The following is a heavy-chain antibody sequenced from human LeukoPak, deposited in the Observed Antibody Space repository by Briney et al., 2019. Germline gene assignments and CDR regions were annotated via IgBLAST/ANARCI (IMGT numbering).Heavy chain of an antibody. CDR3: ATAATAATILDY. J-gene: IGHJ4*02. D-gene: IGHD5-12*01. CDR1: GGSISGYY. CDR2: IDYSGST. V-gene: IGHV4-59*01. Sequence: PSETLSLTCTVSGGSISGYYWSWIRQPPGKGLEWIAFIDYSGSTNYNPSLKSRVTMSIDTSKNQFSLNLSSVTAADTAVYYCATAATAATILDYWGQGTLVTVSS.